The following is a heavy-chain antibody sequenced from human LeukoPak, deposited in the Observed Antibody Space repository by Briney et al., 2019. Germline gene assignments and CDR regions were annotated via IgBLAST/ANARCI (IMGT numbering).Heavy chain of an antibody. CDR3: ARGTAFDY. V-gene: IGHV4-34*01. CDR2: INHRGST. Sequence: SETLSLTCAVYGGSFSGYYWSWIRQPPGEGLEWIGEINHRGSTNYNPSLKSRVTISVDTSKNQFSLKLSSVTAADTAVYYCARGTAFDYWGQGTLVTVSS. CDR1: GGSFSGYY. J-gene: IGHJ4*02.